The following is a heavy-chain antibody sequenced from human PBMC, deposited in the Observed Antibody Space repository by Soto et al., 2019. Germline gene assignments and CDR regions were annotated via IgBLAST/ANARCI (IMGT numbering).Heavy chain of an antibody. D-gene: IGHD3-10*01. CDR2: INHSGST. Sequence: PSETLSLTCAVYGGSFSGYYWSWIRQPPGKEQEWNGEINHSGSTNYNPSLKSRVTISVDTSKNQFSLKLSSVTAAATAVYYCVSAAPLWFGESTLYYYYYYMDVWGKGTTVTVSS. CDR1: GGSFSGYY. J-gene: IGHJ6*03. V-gene: IGHV4-34*01. CDR3: VSAAPLWFGESTLYYYYYYMDV.